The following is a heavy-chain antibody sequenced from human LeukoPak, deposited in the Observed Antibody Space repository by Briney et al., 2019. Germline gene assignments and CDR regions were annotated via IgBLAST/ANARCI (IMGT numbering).Heavy chain of an antibody. CDR1: GYNFRDYW. CDR3: ARPLVLGASGYYYGLDV. J-gene: IGHJ6*02. CDR2: IYPGDSDA. Sequence: GESLKISCKGSGYNFRDYWIAWVRQMPGKGLEWMGIIYPGDSDARYSPSFQGQVTFSADKSISTAYLQWSSLKASDAAIYYCARPLVLGASGYYYGLDVWGQGTTVTVSS. D-gene: IGHD3-16*01. V-gene: IGHV5-51*01.